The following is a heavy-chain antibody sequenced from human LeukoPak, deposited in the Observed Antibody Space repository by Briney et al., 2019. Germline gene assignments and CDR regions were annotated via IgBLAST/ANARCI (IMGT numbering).Heavy chain of an antibody. CDR1: GFTFSSYA. V-gene: IGHV3-23*01. D-gene: IGHD3-10*01. CDR3: AKPYGSGSYYNDYYYYGMDV. J-gene: IGHJ6*02. Sequence: PGGSLRLSCAASGFTFSSYAMSWVRQAPGKGLEWVSAISGSGGSTYYADSVKGRFTISRDNSKNSLYLQMNSLRTEDTALYYCAKPYGSGSYYNDYYYYGMDVWGQGTTVTVSS. CDR2: ISGSGGST.